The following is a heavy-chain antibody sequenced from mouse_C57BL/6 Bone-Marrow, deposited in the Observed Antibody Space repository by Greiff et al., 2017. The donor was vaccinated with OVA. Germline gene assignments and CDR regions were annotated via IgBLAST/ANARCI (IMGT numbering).Heavy chain of an antibody. Sequence: EVQLVESGGGLVQPGGSLKLSCAASGFTFSDYGMAWVRQAPRKGPEWVAFISNLAYSIYYADTVTGRFTIPRENAKNTLYLEMSSRRSEDTAMYYCARQGRYWYFDVWGTGTTVTVSS. CDR2: ISNLAYSI. J-gene: IGHJ1*03. V-gene: IGHV5-15*01. CDR3: ARQGRYWYFDV. CDR1: GFTFSDYG.